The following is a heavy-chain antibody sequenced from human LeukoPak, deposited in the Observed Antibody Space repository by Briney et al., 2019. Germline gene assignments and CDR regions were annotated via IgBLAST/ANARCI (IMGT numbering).Heavy chain of an antibody. CDR1: GYTFTGYY. J-gene: IGHJ5*02. Sequence: GASVKVSCKASGYTFTGYYMHWVRQAPGQGLEWMGRIIPILGIANYAQKFQGRVTITADKSTSTAYMELSSLRSEDTAVYYCARGPHMSVAAAATTWFDPWGQGTLVTVSS. CDR2: IIPILGIA. CDR3: ARGPHMSVAAAATTWFDP. D-gene: IGHD6-13*01. V-gene: IGHV1-69*04.